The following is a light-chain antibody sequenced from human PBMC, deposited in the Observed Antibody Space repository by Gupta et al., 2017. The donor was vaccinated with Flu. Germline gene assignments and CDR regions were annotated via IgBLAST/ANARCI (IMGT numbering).Light chain of an antibody. CDR1: SSDIGGYNY. V-gene: IGLV2-14*01. Sequence: ITISCAGTSSDIGGYNYVSWYQHHPGKAPQLIMYEVINRPSGVSYRFTGSKSGKTDSLTIYGLQAEDEAEYYCSSSTGTTPSRVFGTGTKVNVL. J-gene: IGLJ1*01. CDR3: SSSTGTTPSRV. CDR2: EVI.